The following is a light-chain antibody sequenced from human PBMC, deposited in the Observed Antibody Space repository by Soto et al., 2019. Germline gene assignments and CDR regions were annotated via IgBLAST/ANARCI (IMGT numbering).Light chain of an antibody. J-gene: IGLJ1*01. Sequence: QSVVTQPASPFGSPGQAITLSSPWNSSEVVGYNYVSWYQHHPGKAPKLMIFDVSNRPSGVSNRFSGSKSGNTASLTISGLQPEDEADYYCSSYTTSNTRQIVFGTGTKVTVL. CDR2: DVS. CDR1: SSEVVGYNY. CDR3: SSYTTSNTRQIV. V-gene: IGLV2-14*03.